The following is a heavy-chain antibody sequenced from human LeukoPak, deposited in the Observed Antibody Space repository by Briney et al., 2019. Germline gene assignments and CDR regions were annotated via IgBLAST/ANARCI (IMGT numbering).Heavy chain of an antibody. J-gene: IGHJ3*02. Sequence: GASVKVSCKASGYTFTGYYMHWVRQAPGQGLEWVGWINPNSGGTNYAQKFQGRVTMTRDTSISTAYMELSRLRSDDTAVYYCARVGRMVRGVPVDAFDIWGQGTMVTVSS. CDR2: INPNSGGT. V-gene: IGHV1-2*02. CDR1: GYTFTGYY. D-gene: IGHD3-10*01. CDR3: ARVGRMVRGVPVDAFDI.